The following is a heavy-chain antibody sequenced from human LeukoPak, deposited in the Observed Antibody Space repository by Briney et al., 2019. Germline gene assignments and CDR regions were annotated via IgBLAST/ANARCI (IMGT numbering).Heavy chain of an antibody. V-gene: IGHV3-30-3*01. CDR3: ARDWQLDY. CDR1: GFTFSSYA. Sequence: PGRSLRLSCAASGFTFSSYALYWVRQAPGKGLEGVAVISYDGSNQYYIDSVKGRFTISRDNSKSTLFLQMNSLRAEDTAVYYCARDWQLDYWGQGTLVTVSS. J-gene: IGHJ4*02. CDR2: ISYDGSNQ.